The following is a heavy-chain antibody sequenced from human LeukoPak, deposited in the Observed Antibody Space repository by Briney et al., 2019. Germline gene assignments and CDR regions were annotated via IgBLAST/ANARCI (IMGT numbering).Heavy chain of an antibody. CDR2: IWYDGSNK. CDR1: GFTFSSYG. J-gene: IGHJ4*02. Sequence: GGSLRLSCAASGFTFSSYGMHWVRQAPGKGLEWVAVIWYDGSNKYYADSVKGRFTISRDNSKNTLYLQMNSLRAEDTAVYYCATIAAADLFDYWGQGTLVTVSS. CDR3: ATIAAADLFDY. V-gene: IGHV3-33*01. D-gene: IGHD6-13*01.